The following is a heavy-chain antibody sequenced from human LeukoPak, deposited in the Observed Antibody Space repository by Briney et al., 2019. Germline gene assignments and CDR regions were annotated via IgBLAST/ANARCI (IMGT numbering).Heavy chain of an antibody. J-gene: IGHJ6*02. CDR2: IFYSGST. Sequence: SETLSLTCIVSGGSINRGGHYWSWIRQHPGKGLEWIGYIFYSGSTYYNPSLKSRVSISGDTSKMQISLKLSSVTAADTAVYYCARSATTFYHGMDVWGQGTTVTVSS. CDR1: GGSINRGGHY. CDR3: ARSATTFYHGMDV. V-gene: IGHV4-31*03. D-gene: IGHD5-12*01.